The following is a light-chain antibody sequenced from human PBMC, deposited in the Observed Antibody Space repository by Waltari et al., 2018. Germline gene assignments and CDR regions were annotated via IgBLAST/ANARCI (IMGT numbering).Light chain of an antibody. CDR3: QVWDSGSDHHV. CDR1: NIGSKS. V-gene: IGLV3-21*02. J-gene: IGLJ1*01. CDR2: DAT. Sequence: SFVLTQPPSVSVAPGQTARITCGGSNIGSKSVHWFQQKPGQAPVLVVFDATERPSGIPDRVSGSNSGNTATLTIDRVEPGDEADYYCQVWDSGSDHHVFGTGTKVTVL.